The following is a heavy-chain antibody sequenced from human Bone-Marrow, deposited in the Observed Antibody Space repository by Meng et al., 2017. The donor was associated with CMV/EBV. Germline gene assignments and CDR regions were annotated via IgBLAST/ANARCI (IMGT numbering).Heavy chain of an antibody. CDR1: GFTFSGSA. Sequence: GESLKISCAASGFTFSGSAMHWVRQASGKGLEWVGRIRSKANSYATAYAASVKGRFTISRDDSKNTAYLQMNSLKTEDTAVYYCTRVVVPAAMAYYYYGMDVWGPGNTVHGAS. J-gene: IGHJ6*01. CDR2: IRSKANSYAT. CDR3: TRVVVPAAMAYYYYGMDV. D-gene: IGHD2-2*01. V-gene: IGHV3-73*01.